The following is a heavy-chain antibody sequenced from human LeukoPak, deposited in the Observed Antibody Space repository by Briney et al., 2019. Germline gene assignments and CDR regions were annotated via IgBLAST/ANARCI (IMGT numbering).Heavy chain of an antibody. V-gene: IGHV4-39*01. CDR2: MSYSGGT. Sequence: SETLSLTCTVSGGSISSSSYYWGWIRQPPGKGLEYIASMSYSGGTYYNPSLKSRVSLSLDASKNQFSLKLTSVTAADTAVYYCARGSPYHYWGQGSLVTVSS. D-gene: IGHD2-2*01. J-gene: IGHJ4*02. CDR1: GGSISSSSYY. CDR3: ARGSPYHY.